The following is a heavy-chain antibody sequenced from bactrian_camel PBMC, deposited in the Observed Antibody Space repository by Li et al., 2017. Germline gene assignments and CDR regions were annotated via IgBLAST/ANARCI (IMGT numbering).Heavy chain of an antibody. V-gene: IGHV3S1*01. CDR3: ATKQSSWYKA. CDR2: INSSGRST. J-gene: IGHJ4*01. Sequence: HVQLVESGGGLVQPGGRLRLSCAASGFTFSRYYMTWVRQAPGKGLEWVSDINSSGRSTNYADSVKGRFTISRDNAKNTLYLQLNSLTREDSAMYFCATKQSSWYKAWGQGTQVTVS. CDR1: GFTFSRYY. D-gene: IGHD6*01.